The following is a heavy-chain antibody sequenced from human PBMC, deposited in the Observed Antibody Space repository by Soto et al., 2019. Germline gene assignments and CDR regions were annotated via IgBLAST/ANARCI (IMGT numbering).Heavy chain of an antibody. J-gene: IGHJ6*02. Sequence: PGESLKISCKGSGYSFTSYWIGWVRQMPGKGLEWMGIIYPGDSDTRYSPSFQGQVTISADKSISTAYLQWSSLKASDTAMYYCARLIAAAGKTQIYYCYYGMDVWGQGTTVTVSS. CDR3: ARLIAAAGKTQIYYCYYGMDV. CDR2: IYPGDSDT. V-gene: IGHV5-51*01. D-gene: IGHD6-13*01. CDR1: GYSFTSYW.